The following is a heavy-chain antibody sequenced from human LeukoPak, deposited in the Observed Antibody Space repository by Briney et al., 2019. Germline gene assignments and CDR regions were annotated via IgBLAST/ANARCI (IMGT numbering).Heavy chain of an antibody. J-gene: IGHJ5*02. CDR1: GFTFSNYA. CDR2: MSTDGSLQ. D-gene: IGHD6-19*01. Sequence: GGPLRLSCVASGFTFSNYAIHWVRRPPGKGLEWVAVMSTDGSLQYYANSVKGRFTISRDNYKSTLFLQMNSLSAADTAVYYCGRQVAPGQWLVDLWGQGTLVTVCS. V-gene: IGHV3-30*01. CDR3: GRQVAPGQWLVDL.